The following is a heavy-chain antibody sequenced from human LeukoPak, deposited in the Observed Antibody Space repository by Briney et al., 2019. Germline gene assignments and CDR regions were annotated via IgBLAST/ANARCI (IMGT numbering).Heavy chain of an antibody. CDR1: GYTFTSYG. V-gene: IGHV1-18*01. CDR2: TSAYNGNT. Sequence: ASVKVSCKASGYTFTSYGISWVRQAPGQGLEWMGWTSAYNGNTNYAQKLQGRVTMTTDTSTSTAYMELRSLRSDDTAVYYCARALYDFWSGYFLMGHDAFDIWGQGTMVTVSS. D-gene: IGHD3-3*01. J-gene: IGHJ3*02. CDR3: ARALYDFWSGYFLMGHDAFDI.